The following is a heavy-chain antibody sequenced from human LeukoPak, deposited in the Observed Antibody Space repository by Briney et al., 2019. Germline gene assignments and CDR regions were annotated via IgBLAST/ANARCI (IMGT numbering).Heavy chain of an antibody. J-gene: IGHJ4*02. CDR3: ARERRWREMATNPPSY. D-gene: IGHD5-24*01. V-gene: IGHV1-69*04. CDR2: IIPILGIA. CDR1: GGTFSSYA. Sequence: GASVKVSYKASGGTFSSYAISWVRQAPGQGLEWMGRIIPILGIANYAQKFQGRVTITADKSTSTAYMELSSLRSEDTAVYYCARERRWREMATNPPSYWGQGTLVTVSS.